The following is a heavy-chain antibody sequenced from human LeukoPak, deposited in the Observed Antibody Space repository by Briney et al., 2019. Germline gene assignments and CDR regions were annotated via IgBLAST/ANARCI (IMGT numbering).Heavy chain of an antibody. CDR1: GGSISSGSYY. CDR2: IYTSGST. J-gene: IGHJ5*02. Sequence: SETLSLTCTVSGGSISSGSYYWSWIRQPAGKGLEWIGRIYTSGSTNYNPSLKSRVTIPVDTSKNQFSLKLSSVTAADTAVYYCARGGTIFGVVISGNWFDPWGQGTLVTVSS. V-gene: IGHV4-61*02. CDR3: ARGGTIFGVVISGNWFDP. D-gene: IGHD3-3*01.